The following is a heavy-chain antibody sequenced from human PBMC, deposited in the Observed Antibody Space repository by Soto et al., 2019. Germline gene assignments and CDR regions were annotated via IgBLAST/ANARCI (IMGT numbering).Heavy chain of an antibody. Sequence: SETLSLTCTGSCASISGFYWSWIRKSAGKGLEWIGRIYATGTTDYNPSLKSRVMMSVDTSKKQFSLKLRSVTAADTAVYYCVRDGTKTLRDWFDPWGQGISVTVSS. CDR2: IYATGTT. J-gene: IGHJ5*02. V-gene: IGHV4-4*07. D-gene: IGHD1-1*01. CDR1: CASISGFY. CDR3: VRDGTKTLRDWFDP.